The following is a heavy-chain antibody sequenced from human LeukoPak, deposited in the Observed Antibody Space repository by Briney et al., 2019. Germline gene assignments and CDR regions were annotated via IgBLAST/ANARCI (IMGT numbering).Heavy chain of an antibody. CDR1: GFTFSSYE. CDR2: IKSKTNSGTT. V-gene: IGHV3-15*01. D-gene: IGHD5-18*01. J-gene: IGHJ3*02. Sequence: PGGSLRLSCAASGFTFSSYEMNWVRQAPGKGLEWVGRIKSKTNSGTTDYAAPVKGRFTISRDDSKNTLYLQMNRLKTEDTAVYYCTRSPVDTAMVPIDAFDIWGQGTMVTVSS. CDR3: TRSPVDTAMVPIDAFDI.